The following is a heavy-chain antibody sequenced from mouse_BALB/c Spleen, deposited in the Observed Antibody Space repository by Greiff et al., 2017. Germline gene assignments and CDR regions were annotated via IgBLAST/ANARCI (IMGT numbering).Heavy chain of an antibody. V-gene: IGHV2-2*02. J-gene: IGHJ4*01. D-gene: IGHD1-1*01. CDR2: IWSGGST. Sequence: QVHVKQSGPGLVQPSQSLSITCTVSGFSLTSYGVHWVRQSPGKGLEWLGVIWSGGSTDYNAAFISRLSISKDNSKSQVFFKMNSLQANDTAIYYCARWPSHYYGSSYAMDYWGQGTSVTVSS. CDR1: GFSLTSYG. CDR3: ARWPSHYYGSSYAMDY.